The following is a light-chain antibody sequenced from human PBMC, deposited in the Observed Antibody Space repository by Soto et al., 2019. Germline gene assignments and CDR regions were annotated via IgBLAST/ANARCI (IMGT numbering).Light chain of an antibody. CDR3: SSYTNSSTVV. Sequence: QSALTQPASVSGSPGQSITISCTGTSSDVGGYNYVSWYQQHPGKVPKLMIYDVSYRPSGVSNRFSASKSGNTASLTISGLQAEDEADYYCSSYTNSSTVVFGGRTKVTVL. CDR1: SSDVGGYNY. CDR2: DVS. V-gene: IGLV2-14*01. J-gene: IGLJ2*01.